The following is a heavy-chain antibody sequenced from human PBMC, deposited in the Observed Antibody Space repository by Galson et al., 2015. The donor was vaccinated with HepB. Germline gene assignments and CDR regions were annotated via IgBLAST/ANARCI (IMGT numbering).Heavy chain of an antibody. CDR1: GFTFSSYS. V-gene: IGHV3-21*01. Sequence: SLRLSCAASGFTFSSYSMNWVRQAPGKGLEWVSSISSSSSYIYYADSVKGRFTISRDNAKNSLYLQMNSLRAEDTAVYYCARFNRGRVLNWFDPWGQGTLVTVSS. CDR3: ARFNRGRVLNWFDP. J-gene: IGHJ5*02. D-gene: IGHD2/OR15-2a*01. CDR2: ISSSSSYI.